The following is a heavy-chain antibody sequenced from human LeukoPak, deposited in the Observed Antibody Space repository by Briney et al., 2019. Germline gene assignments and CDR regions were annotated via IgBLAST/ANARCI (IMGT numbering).Heavy chain of an antibody. CDR1: GFIFSDYG. J-gene: IGHJ4*02. V-gene: IGHV3-30*02. CDR3: AKLYGSGTSYHPLDY. D-gene: IGHD3-10*01. Sequence: GGSLRLSCAASGFIFSDYGMHWVRQAPGKGLEWVAFIRYDGSDKYYADSVKGRFTNSRDDSKNTLYLQMNSLRPEDTAVYYCAKLYGSGTSYHPLDYWGQGTLVTVSS. CDR2: IRYDGSDK.